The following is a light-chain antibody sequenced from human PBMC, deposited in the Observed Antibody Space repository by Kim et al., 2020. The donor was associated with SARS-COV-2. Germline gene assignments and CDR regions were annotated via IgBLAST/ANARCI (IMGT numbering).Light chain of an antibody. CDR3: PQFNNYDT. CDR1: QGISSA. J-gene: IGKJ2*01. CDR2: DAA. Sequence: LSASVGDRVTIYCRASQGISSALAWYQQKPGKAPKLLIYDAASLESGVPSRFSGSGSGTDFTLTISSLQPEDFATYYCPQFNNYDTFGQGTKLEI. V-gene: IGKV1D-13*01.